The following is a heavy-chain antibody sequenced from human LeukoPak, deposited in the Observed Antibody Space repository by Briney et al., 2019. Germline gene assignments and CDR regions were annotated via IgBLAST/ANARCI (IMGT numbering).Heavy chain of an antibody. CDR2: INPSGGST. J-gene: IGHJ4*02. Sequence: AASVKVSCKASGYTFTRYYMHWVRQAPGQGLEWMGIINPSGGSTSYAQKFQGRVTMTRDTSTSTVYMELSSLRSEDTAVYYCARVARRAGQVPYFDYWGQGTLVTVSS. V-gene: IGHV1-46*01. D-gene: IGHD2-2*01. CDR1: GYTFTRYY. CDR3: ARVARRAGQVPYFDY.